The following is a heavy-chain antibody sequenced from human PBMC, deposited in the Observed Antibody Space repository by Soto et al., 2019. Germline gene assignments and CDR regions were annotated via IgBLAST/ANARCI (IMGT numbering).Heavy chain of an antibody. J-gene: IGHJ4*02. Sequence: ASVKVSCKASGYTFTGNYMHWVRQAPGQGLEWMGWINPNSGGTNYAQKFQGWVTMTRDTPISTAYMELSRLRSDDTAVYYCARGAGTTHTDYWGQGTLVTVSS. CDR3: ARGAGTTHTDY. CDR1: GYTFTGNY. V-gene: IGHV1-2*04. CDR2: INPNSGGT. D-gene: IGHD1-1*01.